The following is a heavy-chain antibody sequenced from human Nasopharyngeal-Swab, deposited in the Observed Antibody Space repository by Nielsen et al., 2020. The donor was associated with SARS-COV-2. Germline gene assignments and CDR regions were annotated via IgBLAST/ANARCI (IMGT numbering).Heavy chain of an antibody. CDR3: ARDKPAAIRRYYYYMDV. Sequence: GESLKISCAASGSTVSSNYMSWVRQAPGKGLEWVSYISSSSSTIYYADSVKGRFTISRDNAKNSLYLQMNSLRAEDTAVYYCARDKPAAIRRYYYYMDVWGKGTTVTVSS. CDR1: GSTVSSNY. J-gene: IGHJ6*03. D-gene: IGHD2-2*02. V-gene: IGHV3-48*01. CDR2: ISSSSSTI.